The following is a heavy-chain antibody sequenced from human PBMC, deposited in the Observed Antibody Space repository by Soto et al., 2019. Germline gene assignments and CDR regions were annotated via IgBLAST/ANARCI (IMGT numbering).Heavy chain of an antibody. D-gene: IGHD6-13*01. CDR2: IVPIFRTA. CDR3: ARETSAPGTFREDASDI. CDR1: GDTFSNYV. J-gene: IGHJ3*02. V-gene: IGHV1-69*12. Sequence: QVQLVQSGAEVKKPGSSVKVACKVSGDTFSNYVINWVRQAPGQGLEWMGAIVPIFRTANYAQKFQGRVTITADEFTITAYMELSGLRSDDTATYYCARETSAPGTFREDASDIWGQGTLVTVSP.